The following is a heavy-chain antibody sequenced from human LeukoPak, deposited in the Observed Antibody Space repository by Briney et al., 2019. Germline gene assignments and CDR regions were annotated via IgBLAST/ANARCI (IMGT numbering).Heavy chain of an antibody. CDR2: IYSGGGT. V-gene: IGHV3-53*01. Sequence: GGSLRLSCAASGFTVSSNYMSWVRQAPGKGLEWVSVIYSGGGTYCADSVKGRFTISRDNSKNTLYLQMNSLRAEDTAVYYCARDLGGSSGWYDYWGQGSLVTVSS. CDR1: GFTVSSNY. D-gene: IGHD6-19*01. J-gene: IGHJ4*02. CDR3: ARDLGGSSGWYDY.